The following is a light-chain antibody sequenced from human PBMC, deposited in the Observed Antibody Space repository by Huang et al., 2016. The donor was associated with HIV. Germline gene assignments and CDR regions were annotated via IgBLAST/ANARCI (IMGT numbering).Light chain of an antibody. Sequence: EIVLTQSPGTLSLSPGERATLSCRASQSVSSTYLAWYQQKHGQAPRLLIYGVSSRATGISDRVSGSGSGTDFTLTISRLEPEDFAVYYCQQYSNSPLTFGGGTKVEIK. CDR1: QSVSSTY. CDR2: GVS. V-gene: IGKV3-20*01. J-gene: IGKJ4*01. CDR3: QQYSNSPLT.